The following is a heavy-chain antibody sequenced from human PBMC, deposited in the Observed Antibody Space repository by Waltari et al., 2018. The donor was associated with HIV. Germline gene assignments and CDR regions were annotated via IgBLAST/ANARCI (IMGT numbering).Heavy chain of an antibody. V-gene: IGHV1-3*01. CDR1: GINSNT. D-gene: IGHD3-9*01. CDR3: AGGSDWLVNVLEI. J-gene: IGHJ4*02. CDR2: INVGSIFS. Sequence: QVQLVQSGAEVKKPGASVKVSCRASGINSNTIHWLRQAPGQGLEWLGCINVGSIFSRYSQFFQDRLTFIRDTSETTIFMELRSLKSEDTALYFCAGGSDWLVNVLEIWGQGTLVTVSS.